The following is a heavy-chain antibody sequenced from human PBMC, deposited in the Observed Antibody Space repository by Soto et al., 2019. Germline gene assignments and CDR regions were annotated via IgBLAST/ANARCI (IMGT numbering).Heavy chain of an antibody. J-gene: IGHJ4*02. Sequence: ASVKVSCKASGYTFTSYGISWVRQAPGQGLEWMGWLSAYNGNTNYAQKLRGRVTMTTDTSTSTAYMELRSLRSDDTAVYYCARDRNIVARRSGWYPLAYWGQGTLVTVSS. V-gene: IGHV1-18*01. CDR3: ARDRNIVARRSGWYPLAY. CDR2: LSAYNGNT. D-gene: IGHD6-19*01. CDR1: GYTFTSYG.